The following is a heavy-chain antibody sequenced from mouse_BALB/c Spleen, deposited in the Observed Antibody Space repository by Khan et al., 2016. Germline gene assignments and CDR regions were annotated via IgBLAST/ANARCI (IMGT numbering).Heavy chain of an antibody. CDR1: GGSITSGY. J-gene: IGHJ4*01. CDR2: ISYSGST. Sequence: EVKLLESGPSLVKPSQTLSLTCSVTGGSITSGYWNWIRKFPGNKLEYMGYISYSGSTYYNPSLKSRISITRDTSKNQYYLQLNSVTTEDTATYYCARYYGSSYYAMDYWGQGTSVTVSS. V-gene: IGHV3-8*02. D-gene: IGHD1-1*01. CDR3: ARYYGSSYYAMDY.